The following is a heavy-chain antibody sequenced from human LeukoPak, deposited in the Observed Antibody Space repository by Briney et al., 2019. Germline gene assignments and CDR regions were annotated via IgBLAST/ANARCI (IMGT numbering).Heavy chain of an antibody. CDR3: ANGAVEWSEYSSDAFDI. V-gene: IGHV3-30*18. CDR2: ISYDGSNK. J-gene: IGHJ3*02. CDR1: GFTFSSYG. D-gene: IGHD5-18*01. Sequence: GGSLRLSCAASGFTFSSYGMHWVRQAPGKGLEWVAVISYDGSNKYYADSVKGRFTISRDNSKNTLYLQMNSLRAEDTAVYYCANGAVEWSEYSSDAFDIWGQGTMVTVSS.